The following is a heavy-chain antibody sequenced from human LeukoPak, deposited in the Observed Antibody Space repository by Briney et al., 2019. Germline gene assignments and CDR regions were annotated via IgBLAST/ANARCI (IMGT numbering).Heavy chain of an antibody. D-gene: IGHD2-2*01. CDR1: GFTYSSHA. J-gene: IGHJ5*02. V-gene: IGHV3-23*01. Sequence: GGSLRLSCAASGFTYSSHAMSWARQAPGKGLEWVSVISGSGGNTYYADSVKGRFTISRDNSKDTLFLQMNSLRAEDTAVYYCAKVTSWSFTWGQGTLVTVSS. CDR2: ISGSGGNT. CDR3: AKVTSWSFT.